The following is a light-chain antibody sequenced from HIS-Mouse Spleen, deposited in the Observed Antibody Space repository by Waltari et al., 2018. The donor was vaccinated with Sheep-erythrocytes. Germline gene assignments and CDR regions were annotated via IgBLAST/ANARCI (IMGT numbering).Light chain of an antibody. J-gene: IGKJ4*01. CDR1: QSISSY. Sequence: DIQMTQSPSSLSASVGDRVTITCRGSQSISSYLNWYQQKPGKAPKLLSYAASSLQSGVPSRFSGSGSGTDFTLTISSLQPEDFATYYWQQSYSTPPTFGGGTKVEIK. CDR2: AAS. CDR3: QQSYSTPPT. V-gene: IGKV1-39*01.